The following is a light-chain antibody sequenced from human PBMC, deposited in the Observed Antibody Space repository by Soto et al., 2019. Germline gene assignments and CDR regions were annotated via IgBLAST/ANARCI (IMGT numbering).Light chain of an antibody. Sequence: DIQMTQSPSTLSASVGDRVTITCRASQSISTWLAWYKQKPGKAPEVLIYEASSLERGVPSRFSGSGSGTEFTLAISSLQPDDFASYYWQQDMSLWTFGQGTNVELK. V-gene: IGKV1-5*03. J-gene: IGKJ1*01. CDR2: EAS. CDR3: QQDMSLWT. CDR1: QSISTW.